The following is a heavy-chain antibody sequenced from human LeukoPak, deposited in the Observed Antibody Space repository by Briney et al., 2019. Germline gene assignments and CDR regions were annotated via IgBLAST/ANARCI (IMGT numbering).Heavy chain of an antibody. CDR1: GYTFSSYW. CDR2: IYPGDSDT. Sequence: KNGESLKISCKGSGYTFSSYWIGWVRQMPGKGLEWMGIIYPGDSDTRYSPSLQGQVTISVDTSIGTAYLQWSSLKASDTAIYYCARQSDFRLDYWGQGTLVTVSS. D-gene: IGHD3-3*01. J-gene: IGHJ4*02. V-gene: IGHV5-51*01. CDR3: ARQSDFRLDY.